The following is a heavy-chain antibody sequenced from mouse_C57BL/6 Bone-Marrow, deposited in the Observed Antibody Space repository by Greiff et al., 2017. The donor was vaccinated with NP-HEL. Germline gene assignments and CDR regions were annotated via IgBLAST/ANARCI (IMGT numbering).Heavy chain of an antibody. CDR2: ISDGGSYT. D-gene: IGHD1-1*01. Sequence: EVKVVESGGGLVKPGGSLKLSCAASGFTFSSYAMSWVRQTPEKRLEWVATISDGGSYTYYPDNVKGRFTISRDNAKNNLYLQMSHLKSEDTAMYYCARDNYGSSYDYWGQGTTLTVSP. V-gene: IGHV5-4*01. CDR3: ARDNYGSSYDY. J-gene: IGHJ2*01. CDR1: GFTFSSYA.